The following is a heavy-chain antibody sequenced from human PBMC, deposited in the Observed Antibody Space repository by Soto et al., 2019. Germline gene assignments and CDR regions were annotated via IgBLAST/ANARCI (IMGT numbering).Heavy chain of an antibody. D-gene: IGHD2-15*01. V-gene: IGHV1-18*01. CDR1: GYTFTSYG. Sequence: ASVKVSCKASGYTFTSYGISWVRQAPGQGLEWMGWISAYNGNTNYAQKLQGRVTMTTDTSTSTAYMELRSLRSDDTAVYYCARNRDIDLVVAATNYYYGMDVWGQGTTVTVSS. CDR2: ISAYNGNT. J-gene: IGHJ6*02. CDR3: ARNRDIDLVVAATNYYYGMDV.